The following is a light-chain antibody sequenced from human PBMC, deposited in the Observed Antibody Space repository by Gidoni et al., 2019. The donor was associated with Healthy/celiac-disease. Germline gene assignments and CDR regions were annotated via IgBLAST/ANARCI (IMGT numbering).Light chain of an antibody. CDR1: SGHSSYA. CDR2: LNSDGSH. Sequence: QLVLTQSPSASASLGASVKLTCTLSSGHSSYAIAWHQQQPEKGPRYLMKLNSDGSHSKGDGIPDRFSGSSSGAERYLTISSLQSEDEADDYWQTWGTGMVFGGGTKLTVL. J-gene: IGLJ2*01. V-gene: IGLV4-69*01. CDR3: QTWGTGMV.